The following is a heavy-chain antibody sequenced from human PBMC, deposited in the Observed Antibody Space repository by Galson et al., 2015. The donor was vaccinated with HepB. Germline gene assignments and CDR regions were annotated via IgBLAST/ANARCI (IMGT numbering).Heavy chain of an antibody. Sequence: SVKVSCKASGGTFSGYTLNWVRQAPGQGLEWMGRIIPMVDIPKYAQKFQGRVTITADRSTSTAYMELSSLGSEDTAVYFCASYIAPQYYYDSSGYYYRLDVWGQGTTVTVSS. CDR3: ASYIAPQYYYDSSGYYYRLDV. J-gene: IGHJ6*02. D-gene: IGHD3-22*01. V-gene: IGHV1-69*02. CDR1: GGTFSGYT. CDR2: IIPMVDIP.